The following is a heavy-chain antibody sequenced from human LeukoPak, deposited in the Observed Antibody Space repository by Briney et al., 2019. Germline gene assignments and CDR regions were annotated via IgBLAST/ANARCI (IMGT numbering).Heavy chain of an antibody. J-gene: IGHJ4*02. D-gene: IGHD2-2*01. CDR3: ARGPTYQPIDY. V-gene: IGHV4-39*02. Sequence: SETLSLTCTVSGGSISISNYYWGWIRQPPGRGLEWIASIHYSETTYYNPSLKSRVTISVDTSKNHFSLKLSSVTAADTAVYYCARGPTYQPIDYWGQGTLVTVSS. CDR1: GGSISISNYY. CDR2: IHYSETT.